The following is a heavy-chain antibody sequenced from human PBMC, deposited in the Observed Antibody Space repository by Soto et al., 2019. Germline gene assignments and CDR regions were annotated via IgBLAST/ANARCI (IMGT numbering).Heavy chain of an antibody. CDR1: GFTFSSYS. V-gene: IGHV3-48*01. J-gene: IGHJ4*02. CDR2: ISSSSSTI. D-gene: IGHD2-15*01. Sequence: GGSLRLSCAASGFTFSSYSMNWVRQAPGKGLEWVSYISSSSSTIYYADSVKGRFTISRDNAKNSLYLQMNSLRAEDTAVYYCARGGTGGYCSGGSCYSADYWGQGTLVTVSS. CDR3: ARGGTGGYCSGGSCYSADY.